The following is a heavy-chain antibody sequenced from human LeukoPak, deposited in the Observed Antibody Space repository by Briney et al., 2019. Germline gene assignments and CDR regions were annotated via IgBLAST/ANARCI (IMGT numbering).Heavy chain of an antibody. CDR1: GFTFSNFA. V-gene: IGHV3-23*01. D-gene: IGHD5-24*01. Sequence: GGSLRLSCAASGFTFSNFAVVWVRQAPGKGLEWVCAISGSGGSTYYADSVKGRFTISRDNSKNTLYLQMNSLGAEDTAVYYCARGRGLMATNDYWGQGTLVTVSS. CDR2: ISGSGGST. CDR3: ARGRGLMATNDY. J-gene: IGHJ4*02.